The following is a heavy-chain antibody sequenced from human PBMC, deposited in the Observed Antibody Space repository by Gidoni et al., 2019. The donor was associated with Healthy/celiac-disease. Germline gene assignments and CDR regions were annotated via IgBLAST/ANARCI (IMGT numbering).Heavy chain of an antibody. CDR3: ARGRGYCSSTSCYNWFDP. V-gene: IGHV4-38-2*01. CDR2: IYHSGST. J-gene: IGHJ5*02. D-gene: IGHD2-2*01. Sequence: QVQLQETGPGLVKPSETLSLTCAVSGYSISSGYYWGWIRQPPGKGLEWIGSIYHSGSTYYNPSLQSRVTISVDTSKNQFSLKLSSVTAADTAVYYCARGRGYCSSTSCYNWFDPWGQGTLVTVSS. CDR1: GYSISSGYY.